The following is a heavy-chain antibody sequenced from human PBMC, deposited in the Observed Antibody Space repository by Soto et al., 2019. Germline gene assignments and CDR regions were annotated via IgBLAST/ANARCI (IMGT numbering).Heavy chain of an antibody. CDR2: IYYSGST. CDR1: GGSISSGDYY. D-gene: IGHD3-3*02. V-gene: IGHV4-31*03. J-gene: IGHJ6*02. CDR3: ARAPLISIFFAYGMDV. Sequence: QVQLQESGPGLVKPSQTLSLTCTVSGGSISSGDYYWIWIRQHPGKGLEGIGYIYYSGSTYYNPSLKSRVTISVDTSRNQFSLKLSSVTAADTAVYYCARAPLISIFFAYGMDVWGQGTTVTVSS.